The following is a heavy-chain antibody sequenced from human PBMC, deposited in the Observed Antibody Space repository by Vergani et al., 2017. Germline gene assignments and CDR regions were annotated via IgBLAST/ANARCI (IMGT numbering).Heavy chain of an antibody. D-gene: IGHD3-10*01. CDR3: ARDRLTMVRGVLLRAAPYNWFDP. CDR1: GGTFSNYA. Sequence: QVQLVQSGAEVKKPGSSVKVSCKASGGTFSNYAIIWVRQAPGQGLEWMGGIIAILGTAHYAQKFQGRVTITADESTSTAYMELSSLRSEDTAVYYCARDRLTMVRGVLLRAAPYNWFDPWGQGTLVTVSS. V-gene: IGHV1-69*11. CDR2: IIAILGTA. J-gene: IGHJ5*02.